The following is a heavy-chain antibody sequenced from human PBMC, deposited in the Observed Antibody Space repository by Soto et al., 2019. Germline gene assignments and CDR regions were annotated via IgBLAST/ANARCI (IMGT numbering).Heavy chain of an antibody. CDR1: GFSLYTGGVG. J-gene: IGHJ6*04. CDR2: LYWDDTR. CDR3: AHYTTDTYFDV. V-gene: IGHV2-5*02. Sequence: SGPTLVNPTQTLTLTCSFSGFSLYTGGVGVGWIRQPPGKALEWPALLYWDDTRRYNPSLKNTLTIAKDTSENQVVLTVTDMGPVDTGTYFCAHYTTDTYFDVWGKGATVTVSS. D-gene: IGHD1-1*01.